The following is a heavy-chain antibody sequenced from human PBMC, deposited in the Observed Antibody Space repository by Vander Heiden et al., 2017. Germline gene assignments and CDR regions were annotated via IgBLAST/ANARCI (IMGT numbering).Heavy chain of an antibody. Sequence: QVQLVESGGGVVQPGKSLRRSCAASGFSFPSSDIPWVRQAPGRGLEWVAVVSYDATEKYYAESVKARFTISKDNSKNTVYLQMNSLRPDDTAIYFCAKDQGVVGLTPLDYWGQGTLVTVSS. CDR3: AKDQGVVGLTPLDY. CDR2: VSYDATEK. V-gene: IGHV3-30*18. CDR1: GFSFPSSD. D-gene: IGHD1-26*01. J-gene: IGHJ4*02.